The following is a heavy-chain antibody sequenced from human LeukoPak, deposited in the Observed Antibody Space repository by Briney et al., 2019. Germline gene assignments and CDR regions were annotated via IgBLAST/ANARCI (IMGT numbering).Heavy chain of an antibody. V-gene: IGHV7-4-1*02. D-gene: IGHD2-2*02. CDR1: GYTFTSYA. J-gene: IGHJ5*02. CDR2: INTNTGNP. Sequence: ASVKVSCKASGYTFTSYAMNWVRQAPGQGLEWMGWINTNTGNPTYAQGFTGRFVFSLDTSVSTAYLQISSLKAVDTAVYYCARDLGVPAAIVNWFDPWGQGTLVTVSS. CDR3: ARDLGVPAAIVNWFDP.